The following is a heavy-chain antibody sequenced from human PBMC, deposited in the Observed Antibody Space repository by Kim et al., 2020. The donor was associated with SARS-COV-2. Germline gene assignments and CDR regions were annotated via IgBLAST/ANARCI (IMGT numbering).Heavy chain of an antibody. Sequence: GGSLRLSCAASGFTFSSYAMHWVRQAPGKGLEWVAVISYDGSNKYYADSVKGRFTISRDNSKNTLYLQMNSLRAEDTAVYYCARGGENYGRLFDYWGQGTLVTVSS. V-gene: IGHV3-30*04. D-gene: IGHD4-17*01. CDR2: ISYDGSNK. J-gene: IGHJ4*02. CDR3: ARGGENYGRLFDY. CDR1: GFTFSSYA.